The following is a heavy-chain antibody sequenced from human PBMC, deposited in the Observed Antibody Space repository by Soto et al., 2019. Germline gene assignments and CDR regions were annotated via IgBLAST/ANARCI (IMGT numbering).Heavy chain of an antibody. D-gene: IGHD3-16*01. J-gene: IGHJ4*02. V-gene: IGHV2-5*02. CDR2: IYWDDDK. CDR3: AHAGPRTDVDGSDFDY. CDR1: GFSLSTSGVG. Sequence: SGPTLVNPTQTLTLTCTFSGFSLSTSGVGVGWIRQPPGKALEWLALIYWDDDKRYSPSLKSRLTITKDTSKNQVVLTMTNMDPVDTATYYCAHAGPRTDVDGSDFDYWGQGTLVTVSS.